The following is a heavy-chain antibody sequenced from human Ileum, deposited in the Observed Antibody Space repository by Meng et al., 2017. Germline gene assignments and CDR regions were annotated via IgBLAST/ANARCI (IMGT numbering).Heavy chain of an antibody. CDR1: GGSFSGYY. CDR3: ARYGGSGSYWHFDP. J-gene: IGHJ2*01. D-gene: IGHD3-10*01. Sequence: QVQLQQWGAGLVKPSESLSLTCAVYGGSFSGYYWTWIRQPPGKGLEWIGEIHHSGSTNYNPSLKSRVTMSIDTSKIQFSLELSSVTAADAAVYYCARYGGSGSYWHFDPWGRGTLVTVSS. CDR2: IHHSGST. V-gene: IGHV4-34*01.